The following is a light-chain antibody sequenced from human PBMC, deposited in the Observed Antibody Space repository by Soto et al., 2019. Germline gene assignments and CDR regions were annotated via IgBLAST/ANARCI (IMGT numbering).Light chain of an antibody. J-gene: IGLJ1*01. CDR1: SGDVGGYNY. V-gene: IGLV2-14*01. CDR3: SSYTINRTYV. Sequence: QSALTQPASVSGSPGQSITISCTGTSGDVGGYNYVSWYQQNPGKAPKLIIYEVSKRPSGVSNRFSGSKSGNMASLTISGLQAEDDADYYCSSYTINRTYVFGTGTKVTV. CDR2: EVS.